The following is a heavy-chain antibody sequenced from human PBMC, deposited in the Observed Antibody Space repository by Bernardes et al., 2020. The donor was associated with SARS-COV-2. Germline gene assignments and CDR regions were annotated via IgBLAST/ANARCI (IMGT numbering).Heavy chain of an antibody. CDR1: GFTFSSYA. V-gene: IGHV3-23*01. CDR3: AREIPSCFDY. Sequence: GSLRLSCAASGFTFSSYAISWVRQAPGKGLEWVSSFSGGAGGTYYADSVKGRFTISRDNSKNTLYLQMNSLRAEDTAVYYCAREIPSCFDYWGQGTLVTVSS. CDR2: FSGGAGGT. J-gene: IGHJ4*02.